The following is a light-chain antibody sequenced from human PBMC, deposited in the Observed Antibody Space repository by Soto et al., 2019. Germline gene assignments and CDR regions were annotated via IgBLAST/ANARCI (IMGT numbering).Light chain of an antibody. CDR2: GAS. Sequence: EIVLTQSPGTLSLSPGERATLSCRASQSVSSSYLAWYQQKPGQAPRLLIYGASSRATGIPDRFSGSGSGTDFTLTISRLEPEDFAVYYCQQYGSSTGYTFGQGTKV. CDR1: QSVSSSY. J-gene: IGKJ2*01. CDR3: QQYGSSTGYT. V-gene: IGKV3-20*01.